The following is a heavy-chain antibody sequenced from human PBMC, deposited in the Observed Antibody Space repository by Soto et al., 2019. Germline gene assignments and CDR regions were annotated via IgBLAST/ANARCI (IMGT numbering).Heavy chain of an antibody. CDR2: IIPVFGTP. CDR3: ACGSVGVMITLDF. V-gene: IGHV1-69*01. Sequence: QVQLVQSGAEVKKPGSSVKVSCKASGGTFSNYAISWVRQDPGQGLECMGGIIPVFGTPKYAQKFQGRVTITADPSTNTVYMELSSLTSDDTAMYYCACGSVGVMITLDFWGQGTLVTVPS. J-gene: IGHJ4*02. D-gene: IGHD3-3*01. CDR1: GGTFSNYA.